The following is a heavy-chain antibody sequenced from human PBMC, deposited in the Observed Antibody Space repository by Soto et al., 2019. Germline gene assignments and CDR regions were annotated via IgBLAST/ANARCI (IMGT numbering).Heavy chain of an antibody. CDR2: IDPKSGGT. J-gene: IGHJ6*02. Sequence: KLVQSGAEVKKPGASVKVSCKTSGPTFIAYYIHWVRQAPGQGLERMGWIDPKSGGTTYEQKFLGRVTMTRDTSITPSYREMKTLTSDDASLYYCARGGVPTAPGRDPDYDFWSGYPNAAGGDSFYSMDVWGHGTTVTVSS. D-gene: IGHD3-3*01. CDR1: GPTFIAYY. V-gene: IGHV1-2*02. CDR3: ARGGVPTAPGRDPDYDFWSGYPNAAGGDSFYSMDV.